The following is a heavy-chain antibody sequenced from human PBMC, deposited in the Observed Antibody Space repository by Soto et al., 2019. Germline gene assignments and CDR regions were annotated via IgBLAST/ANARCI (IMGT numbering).Heavy chain of an antibody. D-gene: IGHD5-12*01. CDR2: IFSSGST. CDR1: GGSINTFY. CDR3: AREGSYSAYNFAHGIQLWSFDF. Sequence: SETLSLTCTVSGGSINTFYWSWVRQPAGKGLEWIGRIFSSGSTSFNPSLESRVAMSVDTSKNHFSLNLSSVTAADMAVYYCAREGSYSAYNFAHGIQLWSFDFWGQGALVTV. J-gene: IGHJ4*02. V-gene: IGHV4-4*07.